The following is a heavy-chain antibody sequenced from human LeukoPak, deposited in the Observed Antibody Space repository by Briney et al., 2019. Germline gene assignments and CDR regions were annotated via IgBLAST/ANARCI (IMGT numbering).Heavy chain of an antibody. J-gene: IGHJ4*02. Sequence: SETLSLTCTVSGGSISSSSYYWGWIRQPPGKGLEWIGYIYYSGSTNYNPSLKSRVTISVDTSKNQFSLKLSSVTAADTAVYYCARLVYSSGWYPDYWGQGTLVTVSS. CDR1: GGSISSSSYY. D-gene: IGHD6-19*01. V-gene: IGHV4-61*05. CDR3: ARLVYSSGWYPDY. CDR2: IYYSGST.